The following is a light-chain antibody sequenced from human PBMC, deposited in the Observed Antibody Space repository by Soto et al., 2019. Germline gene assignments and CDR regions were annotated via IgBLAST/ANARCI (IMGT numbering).Light chain of an antibody. Sequence: EAVLTQSPATLSLSPGERATLSCRASQSVGRYLAWYQKKPGQAPRLLIYDASNRATGIPARFSGSGSGTDFTLTISSLEPEDFAVYYCQQRSRFVGKGTRLEIK. CDR3: QQRSRF. J-gene: IGKJ5*01. CDR1: QSVGRY. V-gene: IGKV3-11*01. CDR2: DAS.